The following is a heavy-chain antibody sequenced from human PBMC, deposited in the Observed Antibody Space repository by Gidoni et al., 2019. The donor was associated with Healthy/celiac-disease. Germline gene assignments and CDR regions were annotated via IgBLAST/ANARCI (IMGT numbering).Heavy chain of an antibody. CDR2: INPKSGGT. Sequence: QVQLVQSGAEVKKPGASVKVSCKASGYTCTGYYLHWVRQAPGQGLEWMGWINPKSGGTNYAQKFQGRVTMTRDTSISTADMELSRLRSDDTAVYYCARDPECSSNSCYLGGMDVWGQGTTVTVSS. CDR3: ARDPECSSNSCYLGGMDV. J-gene: IGHJ6*02. CDR1: GYTCTGYY. D-gene: IGHD2-2*01. V-gene: IGHV1-2*02.